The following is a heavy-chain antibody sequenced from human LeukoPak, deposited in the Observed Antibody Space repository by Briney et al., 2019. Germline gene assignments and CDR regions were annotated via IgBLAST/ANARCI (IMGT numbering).Heavy chain of an antibody. CDR2: ISYDGSNK. V-gene: IGHV3-30-3*01. J-gene: IGHJ4*02. Sequence: PGRSLSLSCAASGFTFSSYAMHWVRQAPGKGLEWVAVISYDGSNKYYADSVKGRFTISRDNSQNTLYLQMDSLRAEDTAIYYCARARGTYKGNPFYFDYWGQGTLVTVSS. D-gene: IGHD5-24*01. CDR3: ARARGTYKGNPFYFDY. CDR1: GFTFSSYA.